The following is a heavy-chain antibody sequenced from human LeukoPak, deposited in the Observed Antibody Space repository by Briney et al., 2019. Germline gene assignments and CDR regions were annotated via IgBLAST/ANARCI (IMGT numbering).Heavy chain of an antibody. Sequence: GASVKVSCKASGYTFTSYYMHWVRQAPGQGLEWMGIINPSGGSTNYAQKFQGRVTMTRDTSISTAYMELSRLRSDDTAVYHCATPFSNSYYIVWGQGTMVTVSS. V-gene: IGHV1-46*01. J-gene: IGHJ3*01. CDR1: GYTFTSYY. CDR2: INPSGGST. CDR3: ATPFSNSYYIV. D-gene: IGHD3-22*01.